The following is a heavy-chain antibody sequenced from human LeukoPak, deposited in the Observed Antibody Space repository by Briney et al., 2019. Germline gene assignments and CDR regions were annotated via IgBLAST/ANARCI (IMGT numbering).Heavy chain of an antibody. CDR3: AKERNVGDFWSGYRPFDY. CDR2: ISGGDGNT. V-gene: IGHV3-23*01. Sequence: PGGSLRLSCAASGFTFSTYAMSWVRQAPGKGLEWVSTISGGDGNTYYADSVKGRFTISRDNSKNTLYLQMNSLRAEDTAVYYCAKERNVGDFWSGYRPFDYWGQGTLVTVSS. D-gene: IGHD3-3*01. J-gene: IGHJ4*02. CDR1: GFTFSTYA.